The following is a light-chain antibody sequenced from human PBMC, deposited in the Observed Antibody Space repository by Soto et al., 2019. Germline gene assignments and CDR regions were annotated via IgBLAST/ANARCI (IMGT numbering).Light chain of an antibody. J-gene: IGKJ1*01. CDR2: GAS. V-gene: IGKV3-15*01. CDR3: QKYDIWPPT. Sequence: EIVMTQTPAMLSLSPGERATLSCRASQSVSTNLAWFHQKPGQTPRLLFNGASTRATGIPDRFTGSGSGTEFILTISRLQSEDFAVYYCQKYDIWPPTFGQGTKVDI. CDR1: QSVSTN.